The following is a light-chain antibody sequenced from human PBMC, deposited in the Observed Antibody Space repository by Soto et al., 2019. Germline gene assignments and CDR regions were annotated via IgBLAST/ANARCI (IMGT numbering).Light chain of an antibody. CDR3: QQYGGSPRT. V-gene: IGKV3-15*01. J-gene: IGKJ1*01. CDR2: GAS. CDR1: QSVSSN. Sequence: EIVMTQSPATLSVSPGERATLSCRASQSVSSNLAWYQQKPGQAPRLLIYGASTRATGIPARFSGSGSGTEFTLTISRLEPEDFAVYYCQQYGGSPRTFGQGTKVDVK.